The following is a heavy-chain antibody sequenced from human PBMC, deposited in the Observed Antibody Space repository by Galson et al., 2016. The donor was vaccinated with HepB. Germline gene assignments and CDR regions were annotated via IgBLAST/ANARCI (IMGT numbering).Heavy chain of an antibody. Sequence: SLRLSCAASGFTFSSFGMHWVRQAPGKGLEWVAVISSDGNNKYFADSVTGRFTSSRDNSEKTLYLQMHSLIAEDTAVYYCATPLGYGSGGTCYGGYFYGMDVWSQGTTVIVAS. J-gene: IGHJ6*02. CDR1: GFTFSSFG. CDR3: ATPLGYGSGGTCYGGYFYGMDV. D-gene: IGHD2-15*01. CDR2: ISSDGNNK. V-gene: IGHV3-30*03.